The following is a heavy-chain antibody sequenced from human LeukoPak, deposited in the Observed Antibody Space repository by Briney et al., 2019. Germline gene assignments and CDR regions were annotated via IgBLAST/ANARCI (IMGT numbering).Heavy chain of an antibody. D-gene: IGHD6-19*01. CDR3: AKEQMMYSSSPFDY. CDR2: ISTGGVNT. Sequence: SGGSLRLSCAASGFTFNTYAMSWVRQAPGKGLEWVSAISTGGVNTYYTDSVKGRFTISRDNSKNTLYLQMYSLRAEDTAVYFCAKEQMMYSSSPFDYWGQGTLVTVSA. J-gene: IGHJ4*02. V-gene: IGHV3-23*01. CDR1: GFTFNTYA.